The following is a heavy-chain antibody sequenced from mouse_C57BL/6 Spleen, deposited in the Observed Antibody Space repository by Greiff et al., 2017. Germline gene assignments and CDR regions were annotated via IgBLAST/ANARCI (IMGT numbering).Heavy chain of an antibody. CDR3: TRGDVEGYYFDD. J-gene: IGHJ2*01. Sequence: EVMLVESGEGLVKPGGSLKLSCAASGFTFSSYAMSWVRQTPEKRLEWVAYISSGGDYIYYADTVKGRFTISRDNARNTLYLQMSSLKSEDTAMYYCTRGDVEGYYFDDWGQGTTLTVSS. V-gene: IGHV5-9-1*02. CDR2: ISSGGDYI. D-gene: IGHD3-3*01. CDR1: GFTFSSYA.